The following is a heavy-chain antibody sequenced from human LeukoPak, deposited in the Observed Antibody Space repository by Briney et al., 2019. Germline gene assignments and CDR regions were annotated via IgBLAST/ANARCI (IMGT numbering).Heavy chain of an antibody. CDR2: IYYSGST. CDR1: GGSISSYY. Sequence: SETLSLTCTVSGGSISSYYWSWIRQPPGKGLEWIGYIYYSGSTNYNPSLKSRVTISVDTSKNQFSLKLSSVTAADTAVYYCARVIRGYCSSTSYHSNAFDIWGQGTMVTVSS. CDR3: ARVIRGYCSSTSYHSNAFDI. V-gene: IGHV4-59*01. D-gene: IGHD2-2*01. J-gene: IGHJ3*02.